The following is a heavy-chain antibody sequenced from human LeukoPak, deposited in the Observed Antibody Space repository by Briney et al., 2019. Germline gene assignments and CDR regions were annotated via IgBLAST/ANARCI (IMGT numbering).Heavy chain of an antibody. D-gene: IGHD3-9*01. J-gene: IGHJ4*02. V-gene: IGHV3-48*01. CDR1: GFTFSSYE. Sequence: GGSLRLSCAASGFTFSSYEMNWVRQAPGKGLEWVSYISSSSSTIYYADSVKGRFTISRDNAKNSLYLQMNSLRAEDTAVYYCARSPHYYDILTGYYTPSETSKLGIFDYWGQGTLVTVSS. CDR2: ISSSSSTI. CDR3: ARSPHYYDILTGYYTPSETSKLGIFDY.